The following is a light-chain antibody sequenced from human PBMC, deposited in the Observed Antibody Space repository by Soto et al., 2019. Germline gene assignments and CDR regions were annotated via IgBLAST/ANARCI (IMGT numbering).Light chain of an antibody. CDR1: QTVSSY. CDR2: DAT. V-gene: IGKV3-11*01. Sequence: EIVLTQSPATLSLSPGERATLSCRASQTVSSYLAWYQQKPGQAARLLIYDATNRATGIPDRFSGSGSGTDFTLTISSLEPEDVAVYYCQQRYNWPPYTFGQGTKLEIK. J-gene: IGKJ2*01. CDR3: QQRYNWPPYT.